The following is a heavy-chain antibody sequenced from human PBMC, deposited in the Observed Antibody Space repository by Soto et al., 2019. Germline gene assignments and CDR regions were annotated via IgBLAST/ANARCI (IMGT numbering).Heavy chain of an antibody. CDR1: GGTFSSYA. J-gene: IGHJ4*02. Sequence: SVKVSCKASGGTFSSYAISWVRQAPGQGLEWMGGIIPIFGTANYAQKFQGRVTFTADESTSTAYMELSSLRSEDTAVYYCARGALRYFDWLYPQYDYWGQGTLVTVSS. D-gene: IGHD3-9*01. CDR2: IIPIFGTA. V-gene: IGHV1-69*13. CDR3: ARGALRYFDWLYPQYDY.